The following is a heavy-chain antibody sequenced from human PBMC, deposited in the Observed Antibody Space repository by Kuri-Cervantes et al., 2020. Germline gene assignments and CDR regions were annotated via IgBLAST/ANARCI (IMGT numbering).Heavy chain of an antibody. V-gene: IGHV3-9*01. J-gene: IGHJ4*02. CDR2: ISWNSGSI. CDR1: GFTFDDYA. Sequence: GGSLRLSCAASGFTFDDYAMHWVRQAPGKGLEWVSGISWNSGSIGYADSVKGRFTISRDNAKNSLYLQMNSLRAEDTAVYFCTNWRGGGDYWGQGTLVTVSS. D-gene: IGHD3-10*01. CDR3: TNWRGGGDY.